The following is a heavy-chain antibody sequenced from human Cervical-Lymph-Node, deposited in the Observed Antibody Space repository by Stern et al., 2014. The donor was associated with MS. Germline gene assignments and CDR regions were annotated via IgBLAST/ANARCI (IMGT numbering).Heavy chain of an antibody. Sequence: QVQLQESGPGLVKPSEALSLTCTVSGDSMSSYYWSWIRPPPGKGLEWIGSIYYAGSTDYNPSLKSRVTISVDTSKNQFSLRLTSVTAADTAVYYCARLSSGWYAYWGQGTLVTVSS. CDR3: ARLSSGWYAY. J-gene: IGHJ4*02. D-gene: IGHD6-19*01. V-gene: IGHV4-59*01. CDR2: IYYAGST. CDR1: GDSMSSYY.